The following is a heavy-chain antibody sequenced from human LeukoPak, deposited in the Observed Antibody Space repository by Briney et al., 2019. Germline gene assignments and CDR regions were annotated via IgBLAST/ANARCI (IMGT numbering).Heavy chain of an antibody. D-gene: IGHD4-11*01. Sequence: GVSLRLSCVASGFRFSSDWMSWVRQAPGKGLEWVANIKEDGSEKYYVDSVKGRFTISRDNAKNSLYLQMNSLRAEDTAVYYCTRDSDYSNYDWGQGTLVTVSS. CDR3: TRDSDYSNYD. J-gene: IGHJ4*02. CDR1: GFRFSSDW. CDR2: IKEDGSEK. V-gene: IGHV3-7*01.